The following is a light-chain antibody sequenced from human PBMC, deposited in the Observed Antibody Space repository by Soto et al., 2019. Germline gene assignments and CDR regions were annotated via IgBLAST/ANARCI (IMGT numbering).Light chain of an antibody. CDR2: DAS. CDR3: QQRINWPLT. V-gene: IGKV3-11*01. Sequence: EIVLTQSPATLSLSPGERGTLSCRASQSVSRYLAWYQQKPGQAPRLLIYDASNRATGIPARFSGSGSGTDFTLTISSLEPEDFAVYYCQQRINWPLTFGGGTKVEIK. J-gene: IGKJ4*01. CDR1: QSVSRY.